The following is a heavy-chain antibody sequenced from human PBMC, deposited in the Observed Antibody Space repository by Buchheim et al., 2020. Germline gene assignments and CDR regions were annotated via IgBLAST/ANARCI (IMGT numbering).Heavy chain of an antibody. CDR1: GFTLSDYW. D-gene: IGHD6-13*01. CDR3: ARRGSSWKNWFDP. J-gene: IGHJ5*02. V-gene: IGHV3-7*01. CDR2: IKQDGSEK. Sequence: EVQLVESGGGLVQPGGSLRLSCAASGFTLSDYWMDWVRQAPGKGLEWVANIKQDGSEKYYVDSVKVRFTISRDNAKNSLYLQMNSLRAEDTAVYYCARRGSSWKNWFDPWGQGTL.